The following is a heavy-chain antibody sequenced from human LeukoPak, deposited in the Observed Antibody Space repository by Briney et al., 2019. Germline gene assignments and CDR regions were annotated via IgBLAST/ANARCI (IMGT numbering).Heavy chain of an antibody. CDR2: ISYDGSNK. Sequence: GGSLRLSCAASGFTFSSYAMHWVRQAPGKGLEWVAVISYDGSNKYYADSVKGRFTISRDNSRNTLYLQMNSLRVEDTAVYYCARDRPGYCSGGSCYSTVTTGIFDYWGQGTLVTVSS. J-gene: IGHJ4*02. CDR3: ARDRPGYCSGGSCYSTVTTGIFDY. D-gene: IGHD2-15*01. V-gene: IGHV3-30-3*01. CDR1: GFTFSSYA.